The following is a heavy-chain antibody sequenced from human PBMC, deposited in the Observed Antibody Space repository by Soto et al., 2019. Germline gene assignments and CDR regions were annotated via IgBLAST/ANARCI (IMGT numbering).Heavy chain of an antibody. CDR2: IYPGDSDT. CDR1: GYSFTSYW. CDR3: ARLLFYVYSGYETFDY. J-gene: IGHJ4*02. D-gene: IGHD5-12*01. Sequence: GESLKISCKGSGYSFTSYWIGWVRQMPGKGLEWMGIIYPGDSDTRYSPSFQGQVTISADKSISTAYLQWSSLKASDTAMYYCARLLFYVYSGYETFDYWGQGTLVTVSS. V-gene: IGHV5-51*01.